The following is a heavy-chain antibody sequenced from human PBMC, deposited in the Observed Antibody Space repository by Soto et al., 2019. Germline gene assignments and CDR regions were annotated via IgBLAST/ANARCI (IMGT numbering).Heavy chain of an antibody. Sequence: GSLRLSCAASGFTFDDYTMHWVRQAPGKGLEWVSLISWDGGSTYYADSVKGRFTISRDNSKNSLYLQMNSLRTEDTALYYCAASVAGNYYYYGMDVWGQGTTVTVSS. D-gene: IGHD6-19*01. V-gene: IGHV3-43*01. CDR1: GFTFDDYT. J-gene: IGHJ6*02. CDR3: AASVAGNYYYYGMDV. CDR2: ISWDGGST.